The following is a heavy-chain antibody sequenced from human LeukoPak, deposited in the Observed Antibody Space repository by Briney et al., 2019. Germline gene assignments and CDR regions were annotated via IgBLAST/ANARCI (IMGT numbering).Heavy chain of an antibody. J-gene: IGHJ5*02. CDR2: IKQDGSEK. D-gene: IGHD6-13*01. CDR1: GFTFSSYW. CDR3: ARVGSSSWYGDWFDP. Sequence: GGSLRLSCAASGFTFSSYWMSWVRQAPGKGLEWVANIKQDGSEKYYVDSVKGRFTISRDNAKNSLYLQMNSLRAEDTAVYYCARVGSSSWYGDWFDPWGQGTLVTVSS. V-gene: IGHV3-7*01.